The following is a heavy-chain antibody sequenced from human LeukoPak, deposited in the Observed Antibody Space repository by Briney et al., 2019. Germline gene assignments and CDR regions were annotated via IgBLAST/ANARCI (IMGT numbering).Heavy chain of an antibody. V-gene: IGHV3-48*04. CDR2: ISSSSSTI. J-gene: IGHJ4*02. CDR1: GFTFSSYS. D-gene: IGHD3-9*01. CDR3: AKVSGYVLRYFDWLFLFDY. Sequence: GGSLRLSCAASGFTFSSYSMNWVRQAPGKGLEWVSYISSSSSTIYYADSVKGRFTISRDNAKNSLYLQMNSLRAEDTAVYYCAKVSGYVLRYFDWLFLFDYWGQGTLVTVSS.